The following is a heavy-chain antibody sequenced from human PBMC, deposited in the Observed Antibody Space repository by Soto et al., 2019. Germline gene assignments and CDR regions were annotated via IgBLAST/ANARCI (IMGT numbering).Heavy chain of an antibody. D-gene: IGHD2-15*01. CDR1: GGTFSSYA. V-gene: IGHV1-69*13. J-gene: IGHJ6*02. Sequence: SVKVSCKASGGTFSSYAISWVRQAPGQGLEWMGGIIPIFGTANYAQKFQGRVTITADESTSTAYMELSSLRSEDTAVDYCARGIVVVVAANYYYYGMDVWGQGTTVTVSS. CDR2: IIPIFGTA. CDR3: ARGIVVVVAANYYYYGMDV.